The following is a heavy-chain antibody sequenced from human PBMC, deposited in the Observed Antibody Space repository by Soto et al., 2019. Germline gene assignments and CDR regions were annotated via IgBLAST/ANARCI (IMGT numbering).Heavy chain of an antibody. CDR2: INAGGRSA. J-gene: IGHJ4*02. D-gene: IGHD2-2*01. V-gene: IGHV3-23*01. CDR3: AKDRGCSSATCYQAD. CDR1: GFAFNTYG. Sequence: GGSLRLSCVASGFAFNTYGMSWVRQAPGQGLEWVSAINAGGRSAFYADSVKGRFIIFRDNSKNTLFLQMNSLRAEDTAVYYCAKDRGCSSATCYQADWGQGTLVTVS.